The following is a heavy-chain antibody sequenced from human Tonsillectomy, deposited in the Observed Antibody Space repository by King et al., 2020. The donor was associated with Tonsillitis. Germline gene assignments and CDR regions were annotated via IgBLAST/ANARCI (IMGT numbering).Heavy chain of an antibody. D-gene: IGHD3-16*01. V-gene: IGHV3-30*18. CDR3: AKDPGTVIITDASY. J-gene: IGHJ4*02. CDR1: GFTFSSYG. CDR2: ISYDGSNK. Sequence: VQLVESGGGVVQPGRSLRLSCAASGFTFSSYGMHWVRQAPDKGLEWVAFISYDGSNKDHADSVKGRFTISRDNSKNTLYLHMDSLRVEDTAVYYCAKDPGTVIITDASYWGQGTLVTVSS.